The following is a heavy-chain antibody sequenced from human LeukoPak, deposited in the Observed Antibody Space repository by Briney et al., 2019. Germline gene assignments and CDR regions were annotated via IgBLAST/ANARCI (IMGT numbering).Heavy chain of an antibody. CDR3: AKGPTYYYDSSGYYFDY. V-gene: IGHV3-23*01. Sequence: PXXSLRLSCAASGFTFSSYAMSWVRQAPGKGLEWVSAISGSGGSTYYADSVKGRFTISRDNSKNTLYLQMNSLRAEDTAVYYCAKGPTYYYDSSGYYFDYWGQGTLVTVSS. CDR2: ISGSGGST. J-gene: IGHJ4*02. D-gene: IGHD3-22*01. CDR1: GFTFSSYA.